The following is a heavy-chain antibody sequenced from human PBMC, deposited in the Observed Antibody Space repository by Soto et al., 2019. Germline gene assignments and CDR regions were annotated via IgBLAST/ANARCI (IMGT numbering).Heavy chain of an antibody. CDR1: GGTFSSYA. Sequence: ASVKVSCKASGGTFSSYAIIWVRQAPGHGLEWMGWMNPNNGNTGYAQKFQGRVTMTRNTSISTAYMELSSLRSEDPAVYYGARGGLNWGQGTRVTVSS. D-gene: IGHD2-21*02. CDR2: MNPNNGNT. V-gene: IGHV1-8*02. J-gene: IGHJ4*02. CDR3: ARGGLN.